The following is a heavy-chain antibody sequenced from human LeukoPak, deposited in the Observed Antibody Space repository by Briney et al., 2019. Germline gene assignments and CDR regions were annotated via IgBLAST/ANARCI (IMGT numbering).Heavy chain of an antibody. J-gene: IGHJ3*02. CDR3: ARRGLIDSTSLGAFDI. D-gene: IGHD2-2*01. Sequence: SETLSLTCTVSGGSISSSSYYWGWIRQPPGKGLEWIGSIYYSGSTYYNPSLKSRVTISVDTSKNQFSLKLSSVTAADTAVYCCARRGLIDSTSLGAFDIWGQGTMVTVSS. V-gene: IGHV4-39*01. CDR1: GGSISSSSYY. CDR2: IYYSGST.